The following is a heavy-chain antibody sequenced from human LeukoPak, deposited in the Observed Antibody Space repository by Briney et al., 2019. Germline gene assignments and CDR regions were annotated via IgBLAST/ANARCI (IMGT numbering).Heavy chain of an antibody. CDR3: AREVQDTAMVPL. D-gene: IGHD5-18*01. CDR1: GGSISGYY. CDR2: IYSSGNT. V-gene: IGHV4-59*01. J-gene: IGHJ4*02. Sequence: SETLSLTCTVSGGSISGYYWSWIRQPPGKGLEWIGYIYSSGNTNYNPSLKSRVTISVDTSKNQFSLKLSSVTAADTAVYYCAREVQDTAMVPLWGQGTLVTVSS.